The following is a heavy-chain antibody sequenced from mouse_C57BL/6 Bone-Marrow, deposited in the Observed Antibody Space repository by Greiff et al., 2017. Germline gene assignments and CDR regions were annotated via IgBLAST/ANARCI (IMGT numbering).Heavy chain of an antibody. CDR2: ISDGGSYT. Sequence: EVQGVESGGGLVKPGGSLKLSCAASGFTFSSYAMSWVRQTPEKRLEWVATISDGGSYTYYPDNVKGRFTISRDNAKNNLYLQMSHLKSEDTTMYYCARDQNYGSPLAMDYWGEGTSVTVSS. D-gene: IGHD1-1*01. CDR1: GFTFSSYA. J-gene: IGHJ4*01. V-gene: IGHV5-4*01. CDR3: ARDQNYGSPLAMDY.